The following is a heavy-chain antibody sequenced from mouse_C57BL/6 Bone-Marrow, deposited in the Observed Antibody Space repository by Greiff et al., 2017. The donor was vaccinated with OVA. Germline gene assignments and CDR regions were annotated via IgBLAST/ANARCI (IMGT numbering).Heavy chain of an antibody. J-gene: IGHJ1*03. CDR2: IYPRSGNT. CDR3: ARWGTTVVATWYFDV. V-gene: IGHV1-81*01. CDR1: GYTFTSYG. D-gene: IGHD1-1*01. Sequence: QVHVKQSGAELARPGASVKLSCKASGYTFTSYGISWVKQRTGQGLEWIGGIYPRSGNTYYNEKFKGKATLTADKSSSTAYMELRSLTSEDSAVYFCARWGTTVVATWYFDVWGTGTTVTVSS.